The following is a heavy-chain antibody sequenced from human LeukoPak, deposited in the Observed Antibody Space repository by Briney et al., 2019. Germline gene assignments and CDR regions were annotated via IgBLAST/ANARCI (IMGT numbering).Heavy chain of an antibody. D-gene: IGHD1-26*01. CDR2: ISGTGDST. CDR3: AKNRGLFSGSYRYDAFDI. J-gene: IGHJ3*02. V-gene: IGHV3-23*01. CDR1: GFTFSNYA. Sequence: PGGSLRLSCAASGFTFSNYAMSWVRQAPGKGLEWVSSISGTGDSTYYADSVKGRFTISGDNSKNTLYLQMNTLRAEDTAIYYCAKNRGLFSGSYRYDAFDIRGQGTVVTVSS.